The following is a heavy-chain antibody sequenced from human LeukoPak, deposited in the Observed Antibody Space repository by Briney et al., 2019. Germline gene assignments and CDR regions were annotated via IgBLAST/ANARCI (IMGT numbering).Heavy chain of an antibody. CDR2: ISRGGDNE. CDR1: GFPFNTYA. J-gene: IGHJ4*02. D-gene: IGHD2-8*01. V-gene: IGHV3-30*01. Sequence: GRSLRLSCAASGFPFNTYAMHWVRQAPGKGLEWVALISRGGDNEYYADSVKGRFTISRDNSKNTLSLQVNTLRVEDTAVYYCATDKYCTPSDCLHGRFYFDNWGQGTLVTVSS. CDR3: ATDKYCTPSDCLHGRFYFDN.